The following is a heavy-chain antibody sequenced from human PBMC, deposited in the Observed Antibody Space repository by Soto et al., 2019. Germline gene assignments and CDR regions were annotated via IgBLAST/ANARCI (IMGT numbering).Heavy chain of an antibody. CDR1: GFTVSSNY. D-gene: IGHD2-15*01. CDR2: IQSGGST. J-gene: IGHJ6*04. CDR3: SMDDVHCSGGSCSGVPMDV. Sequence: EVQLVESGGDLVQPGGSLRLSCAASGFTVSSNYMSWVRQAPGKGLEWVSVIQSGGSTFYADSVKGRFTISRDNSKNTLYLQMNSLRVEDTAMYYCSMDDVHCSGGSCSGVPMDVWGRGTTVTDSA. V-gene: IGHV3-66*01.